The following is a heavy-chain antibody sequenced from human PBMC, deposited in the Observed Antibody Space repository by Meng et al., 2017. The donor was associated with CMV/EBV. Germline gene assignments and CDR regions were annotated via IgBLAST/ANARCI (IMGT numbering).Heavy chain of an antibody. CDR3: AREEITMVRGVLNYFDY. J-gene: IGHJ4*02. V-gene: IGHV4-4*07. D-gene: IGHD3-10*01. CDR1: GSISSYY. CDR2: ISTSGST. Sequence: GSISSYYCSWIRQPAAKGLEWIGRISTSGSTNYTPSLKSRVTMSVDTSKNQFSLKLSSVTAADTAVYYCAREEITMVRGVLNYFDYWGQGTLVTVSS.